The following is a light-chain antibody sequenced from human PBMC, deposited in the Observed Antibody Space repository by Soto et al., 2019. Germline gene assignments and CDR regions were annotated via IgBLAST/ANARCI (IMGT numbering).Light chain of an antibody. V-gene: IGKV3-20*01. CDR2: GAS. J-gene: IGKJ2*01. Sequence: EIVLTQSPGTQSLSPGERATLSSRASQSVSSSYLAWYQHKPGQAPRLLIYGASSRATGIPDRFSGSGSGTDFTLTISRLEPEDFAVYYCQQYGSSPHTFDQGTKLEIK. CDR1: QSVSSSY. CDR3: QQYGSSPHT.